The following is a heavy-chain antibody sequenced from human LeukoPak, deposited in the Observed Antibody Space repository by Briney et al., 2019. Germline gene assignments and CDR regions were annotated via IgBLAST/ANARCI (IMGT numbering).Heavy chain of an antibody. V-gene: IGHV3-23*01. D-gene: IGHD6-19*01. Sequence: SGGSLRLSCAASGFTFSNSAMSWVRQAPGKGLEWVSTLSGSGITTYYADSVKGRFTTSRDNSKNTLYLQMNTLRAEDSALYYCAKGIYSSGWSYFDYWGHGTLVTVS. J-gene: IGHJ4*01. CDR3: AKGIYSSGWSYFDY. CDR2: LSGSGITT. CDR1: GFTFSNSA.